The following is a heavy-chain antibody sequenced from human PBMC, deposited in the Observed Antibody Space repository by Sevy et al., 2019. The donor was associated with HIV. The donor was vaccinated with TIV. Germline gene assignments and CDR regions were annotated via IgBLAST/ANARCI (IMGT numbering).Heavy chain of an antibody. Sequence: GGSLRLSCAASGFTFGSYGMHWVRQAPGKGLEWVAVIWFDGSNKYYGYSGKGRFTISRGNSKNTVYLQMNSLRVDETAVYYCARESGRAWYLDFWGQGTLVTVSS. D-gene: IGHD5-12*01. CDR2: IWFDGSNK. CDR1: GFTFGSYG. V-gene: IGHV3-33*01. CDR3: ARESGRAWYLDF. J-gene: IGHJ4*02.